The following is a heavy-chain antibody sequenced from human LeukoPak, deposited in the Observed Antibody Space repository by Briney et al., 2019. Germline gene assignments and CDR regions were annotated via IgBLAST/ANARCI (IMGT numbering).Heavy chain of an antibody. V-gene: IGHV3-23*01. CDR2: ISGSGGST. D-gene: IGHD6-13*01. CDR3: AKDHQAGWAAAGPVFDY. CDR1: GFTFSSYA. J-gene: IGHJ4*02. Sequence: GGSLRLSCAASGFTFSSYAMSWVRQAPGKGLEWVSAISGSGGSTYYADSVKGRFTISRDNSKNTLYLQMNSLRAEDTAVYYCAKDHQAGWAAAGPVFDYWGQGTLVTVSS.